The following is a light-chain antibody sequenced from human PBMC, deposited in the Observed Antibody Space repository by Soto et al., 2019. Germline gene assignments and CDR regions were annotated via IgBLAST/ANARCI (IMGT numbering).Light chain of an antibody. CDR1: SSDVGAYNF. CDR3: SSYTSSSTPV. CDR2: EVS. Sequence: QSALTQPASMSGSPGQSISISCTGTSSDVGAYNFVSWYQQHPGKAPKLMIYEVSNRPSGVSNRFSGSKSGNTASLTISGLQAEDEADYYCSSYTSSSTPVFGSGTKLTVL. V-gene: IGLV2-14*01. J-gene: IGLJ1*01.